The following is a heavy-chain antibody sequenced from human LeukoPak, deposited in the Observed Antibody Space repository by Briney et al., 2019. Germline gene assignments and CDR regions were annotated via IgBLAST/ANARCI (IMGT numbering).Heavy chain of an antibody. V-gene: IGHV3-21*01. Sequence: GGSLRLSCAASGFTFSTYSMNWVRQAPGKGLEWVSSITPSGSYIYYATSVKGRFTISRDNAKNSLYLQMNSLRAEDTGVYYCARDFSSGSIWGQGTMVTVSS. D-gene: IGHD6-25*01. J-gene: IGHJ3*02. CDR3: ARDFSSGSI. CDR1: GFTFSTYS. CDR2: ITPSGSYI.